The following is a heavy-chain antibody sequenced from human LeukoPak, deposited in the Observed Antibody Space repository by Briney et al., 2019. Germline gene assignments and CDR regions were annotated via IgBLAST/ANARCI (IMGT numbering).Heavy chain of an antibody. J-gene: IGHJ4*02. Sequence: GASVNLSGNSSEYSCIDCCIHWLRQAPGQSLEFLGWISPDSGGTNYPKKFQGRVTLTRDTSISTAYMELSRLRSEDTAVYYCVTLGATNFDYWGKGTLVTVSS. CDR2: ISPDSGGT. V-gene: IGHV1-2*02. CDR3: VTLGATNFDY. CDR1: EYSCIDCC. D-gene: IGHD1-26*01.